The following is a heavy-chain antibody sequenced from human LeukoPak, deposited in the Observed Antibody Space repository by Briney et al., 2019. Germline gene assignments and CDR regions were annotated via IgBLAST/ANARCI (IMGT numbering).Heavy chain of an antibody. CDR3: ARDWSYFDY. CDR1: GFIFSDYY. Sequence: GGSLRLSCAVSGFIFSDYYMSWIRQAPGKGLEWVSYISSRSSDANYADSVKDRFTISRDNARSSVYLQMNSLRAEDTAVYYCARDWSYFDYWGRGTPVTVSS. V-gene: IGHV3-11*05. CDR2: ISSRSSDA. J-gene: IGHJ4*02.